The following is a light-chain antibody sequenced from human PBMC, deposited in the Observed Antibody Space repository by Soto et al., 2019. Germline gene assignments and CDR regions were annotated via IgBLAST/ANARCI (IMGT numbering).Light chain of an antibody. V-gene: IGLV3-27*01. CDR2: KDT. Sequence: SYELTQPSSVSVSPGQTARITCSGDLLAKTYARWFHQRPDQAPVLLIYKDTERPSGIPERFSGSSSGSTVTLTISGAQVDDEGDYYCYSATDDHVVLFGGGTKLTVL. CDR3: YSATDDHVVL. J-gene: IGLJ3*02. CDR1: LLAKTY.